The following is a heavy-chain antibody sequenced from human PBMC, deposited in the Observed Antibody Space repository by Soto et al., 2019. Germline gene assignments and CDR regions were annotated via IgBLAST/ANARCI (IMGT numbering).Heavy chain of an antibody. J-gene: IGHJ6*02. CDR3: SRALDKDLNYYYFYGMYV. Sequence: LAPTCPVSGCSISSVDYYWSWIRQPPGKGLEWIGYIYYSGSTYYNPSLKSRVTISVDTSKNQFSLKLSSVTSANTAGYYRSRALDKDLNYYYFYGMYVRGQGTTVPVSS. V-gene: IGHV4-30-4*01. CDR2: IYYSGST. D-gene: IGHD2-2*03. CDR1: GCSISSVDYY.